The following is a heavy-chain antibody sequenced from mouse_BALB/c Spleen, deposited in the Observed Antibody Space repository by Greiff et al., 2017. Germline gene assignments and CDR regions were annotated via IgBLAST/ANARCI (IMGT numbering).Heavy chain of an antibody. CDR3: ARRTMITTGAMDY. Sequence: VQVVESGAELARPGASVKLSCKASGYTFTSYWMQWVKQRPGQGLEWIGAIYPGDGDTRYTQKFKGKATLTADKYSSTAYMQLSSLASEDSAVYYCARRTMITTGAMDYWGQGTSVTVSS. CDR1: GYTFTSYW. V-gene: IGHV1-87*01. CDR2: IYPGDGDT. J-gene: IGHJ4*01. D-gene: IGHD2-4*01.